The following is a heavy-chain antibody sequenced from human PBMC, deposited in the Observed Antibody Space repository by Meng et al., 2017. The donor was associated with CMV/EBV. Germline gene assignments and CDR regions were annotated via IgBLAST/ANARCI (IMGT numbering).Heavy chain of an antibody. CDR1: GYSFTNYD. CDR3: ARQYYEDYLAGDSSENDLGYYGMDV. V-gene: IGHV1-8*01. Sequence: ASVKVSCKASGYSFTNYDINWVRQATGQGLEWMGWMNPNSGNTGYAHKFQGRVTMTRNTSISTAFMELSSLSSEDTAVYYCARQYYEDYLAGDSSENDLGYYGMDVWGQGTTVTVSS. D-gene: IGHD3-3*01. J-gene: IGHJ6*02. CDR2: MNPNSGNT.